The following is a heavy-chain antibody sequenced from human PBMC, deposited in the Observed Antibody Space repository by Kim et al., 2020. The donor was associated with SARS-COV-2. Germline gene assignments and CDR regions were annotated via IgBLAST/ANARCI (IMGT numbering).Heavy chain of an antibody. D-gene: IGHD3-3*01. V-gene: IGHV3-49*04. CDR2: IRSKAYGGTT. CDR3: TGNDFLSGYYFDY. J-gene: IGHJ4*02. Sequence: GGSLRLSCTASGFTFGDYAMSWVRQAPGKGLEWVGFIRSKAYGGTTEYAASVKGKFTISRDDSKSIAYLQMNSLKTEDTAVYYCTGNDFLSGYYFDYWGQGTLVTVSS. CDR1: GFTFGDYA.